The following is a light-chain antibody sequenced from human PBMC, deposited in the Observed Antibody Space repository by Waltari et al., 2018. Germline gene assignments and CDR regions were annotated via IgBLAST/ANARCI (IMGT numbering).Light chain of an antibody. CDR3: AAWDDSLNGVV. V-gene: IGLV1-44*01. CDR2: NNN. J-gene: IGLJ2*01. CDR1: NSNIGRDI. Sequence: QSVLTQSPSASGTSGQRVTISCSGSNSNIGRDIVNWYRHLPGTAPKLLIYNNNQRPSGVPDRFSGSKSGTSASLAISGLQSEDEADYYCAAWDDSLNGVVFGGGTKLSVL.